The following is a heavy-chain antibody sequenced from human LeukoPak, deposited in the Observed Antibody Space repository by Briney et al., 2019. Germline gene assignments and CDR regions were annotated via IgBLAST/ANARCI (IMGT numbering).Heavy chain of an antibody. J-gene: IGHJ4*02. CDR3: AREGDSSNWYRGPDY. CDR1: GGSISSGDYY. D-gene: IGHD6-13*01. Sequence: SETLSLTCTVSGGSISSGDYYWSWIRQSPGKGLEWIGYISYTGSTYYNPSLKSRLTISVDTSKNQFSLKLSSVTAADTAVYYCAREGDSSNWYRGPDYWGQGTLVTVSS. V-gene: IGHV4-30-4*01. CDR2: ISYTGST.